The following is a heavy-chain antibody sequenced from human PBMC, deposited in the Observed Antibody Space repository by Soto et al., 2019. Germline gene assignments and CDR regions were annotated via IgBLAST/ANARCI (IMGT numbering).Heavy chain of an antibody. Sequence: PSETLSLTCAISGDSVSSNSAAWNWIRQSPSRGLEWLGRTYYRSKWYNDYAVSVKSRITINPDTSKNQFSLQLNSVTPEDTAVYYCAREEDDYGEYEQFGAFDSWGQGTMVTVSS. V-gene: IGHV6-1*01. CDR3: AREEDDYGEYEQFGAFDS. CDR1: GDSVSSNSAA. CDR2: TYYRSKWYN. J-gene: IGHJ3*02. D-gene: IGHD4-17*01.